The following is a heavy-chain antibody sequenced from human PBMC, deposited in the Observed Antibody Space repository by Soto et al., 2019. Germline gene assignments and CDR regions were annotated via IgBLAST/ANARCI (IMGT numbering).Heavy chain of an antibody. Sequence: SETLSLTCTVSGGSISSSSYYWGWIRQPPGKGLEWIGSIYYSGSTYYNPSLKSRVTISVDTSKNQFSLKLSSVTAADTAVYYCATYGITGTYFDYWGQGTLVTVSS. CDR1: GGSISSSSYY. CDR2: IYYSGST. V-gene: IGHV4-39*01. CDR3: ATYGITGTYFDY. J-gene: IGHJ4*02. D-gene: IGHD1-7*01.